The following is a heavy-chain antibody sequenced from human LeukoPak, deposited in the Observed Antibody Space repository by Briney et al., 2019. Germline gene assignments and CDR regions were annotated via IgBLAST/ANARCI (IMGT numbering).Heavy chain of an antibody. CDR2: ISNDGSSK. CDR3: ARGGSDWYNGDY. V-gene: IGHV3-30-3*01. CDR1: GFTFSSYV. Sequence: WGSLRLSCAASGFTFSSYVMHWVRQAPGKGLEWVALISNDGSSKYYADSVKGRFTISRDNSKNTLYLQMSSLRTEDTAVYYCARGGSDWYNGDYWGQGTLVTVSS. J-gene: IGHJ4*02. D-gene: IGHD6-19*01.